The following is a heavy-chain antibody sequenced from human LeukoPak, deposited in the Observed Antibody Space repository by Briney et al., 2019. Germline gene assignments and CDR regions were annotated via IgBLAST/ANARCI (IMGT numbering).Heavy chain of an antibody. CDR1: GFTFSSYG. J-gene: IGHJ4*02. CDR2: ISYDGSNK. V-gene: IGHV3-30*18. CDR3: AKAKLGSSGFGFGY. D-gene: IGHD3-22*01. Sequence: GRSLRLSCAASGFTFSSYGMPWVRQAPGKGLERVPVISYDGSNKYYADSVKGRFTISRDNSKNTLYLQMNSLRAEDTAVYYCAKAKLGSSGFGFGYWGQGTLVTVSS.